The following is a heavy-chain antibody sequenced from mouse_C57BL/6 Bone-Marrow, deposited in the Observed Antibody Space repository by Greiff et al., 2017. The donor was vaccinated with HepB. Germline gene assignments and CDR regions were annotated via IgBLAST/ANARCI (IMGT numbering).Heavy chain of an antibody. CDR2: IYPGDGDT. V-gene: IGHV1-82*01. Sequence: QVQPQQSGPELVKPGASVKISCKASGYAFSSSWMNWVKQRPGKGLEWIGRIYPGDGDTNYNGKFKGKATLTADKSSSTAYMQLSSLTSEDSAVYFCAKLRRGYAMDYWGQGTSVTVSS. CDR1: GYAFSSSW. J-gene: IGHJ4*01. CDR3: AKLRRGYAMDY. D-gene: IGHD2-12*01.